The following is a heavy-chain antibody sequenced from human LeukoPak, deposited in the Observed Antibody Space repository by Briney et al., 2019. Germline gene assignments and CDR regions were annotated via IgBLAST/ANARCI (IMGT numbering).Heavy chain of an antibody. CDR3: ARVGHTVTKYYYYYYMDV. J-gene: IGHJ6*03. CDR1: GYTFTSYG. D-gene: IGHD4-17*01. CDR2: ISAYNGNT. Sequence: ASVKVFCKASGYTFTSYGISWVRQAPGQGLEWMGWISAYNGNTNYAQKLQGRVTMTTDTSTSTAYMELRSLRSDDTAVYYCARVGHTVTKYYYYYYMDVWGKGTTVTVSS. V-gene: IGHV1-18*01.